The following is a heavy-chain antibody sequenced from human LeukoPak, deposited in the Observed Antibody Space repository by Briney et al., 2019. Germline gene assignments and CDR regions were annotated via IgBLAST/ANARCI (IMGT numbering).Heavy chain of an antibody. D-gene: IGHD2-15*01. Sequence: ASVKVSCKASGYTFTSYYMHWVRQAPGQGLEWMGWISAYNGNTNYAQKLQGRVTTTTDTSTSTAYMELRSLRSDDTAVYYCARGIFPWSGGSCYSDYWGQGTLVTVSS. CDR3: ARGIFPWSGGSCYSDY. V-gene: IGHV1-18*04. CDR1: GYTFTSYY. J-gene: IGHJ4*03. CDR2: ISAYNGNT.